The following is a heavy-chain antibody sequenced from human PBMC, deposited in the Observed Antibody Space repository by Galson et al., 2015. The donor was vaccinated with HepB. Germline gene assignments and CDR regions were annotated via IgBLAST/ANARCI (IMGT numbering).Heavy chain of an antibody. CDR2: IIPILGIA. V-gene: IGHV1-69*10. CDR1: GYTFTSYA. J-gene: IGHJ4*02. CDR3: ARVGTDSSSWWSYDY. D-gene: IGHD6-13*01. Sequence: SVKVSCKASGYTFTSYAMHWVRQAPGQGLEWMGGIIPILGIANYAQKFQGRVTITADKSTSTAYMELSSLRSEDTAVYYCARVGTDSSSWWSYDYWGQGTLVTVSS.